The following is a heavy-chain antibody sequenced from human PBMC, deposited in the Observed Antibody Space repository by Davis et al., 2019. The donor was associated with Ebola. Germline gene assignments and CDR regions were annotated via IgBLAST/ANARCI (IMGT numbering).Heavy chain of an antibody. D-gene: IGHD1-1*01. Sequence: SETLSLTCTVSGGSISGSNYYWGWIRQPPGKGLEWLGEIDHSGSTIYNPSLKSRVTISVDTSKNQFSLKMTSVTAADTAVYYCARGDNWNGGDAFDVWGQGTMVTVSS. CDR1: GGSISGSNYY. CDR2: IDHSGST. V-gene: IGHV4-39*07. J-gene: IGHJ3*01. CDR3: ARGDNWNGGDAFDV.